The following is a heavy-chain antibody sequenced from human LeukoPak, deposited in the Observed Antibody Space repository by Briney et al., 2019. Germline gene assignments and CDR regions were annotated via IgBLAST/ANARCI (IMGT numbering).Heavy chain of an antibody. D-gene: IGHD6-19*01. CDR3: ARGFMRLAGKPHY. CDR1: GGTFSSYA. Sequence: ASVKVSCKASGGTFSSYAISWVRQAPGQGLEWMGWINTNTGNPTYAQGFTGRFVFSLDTSVSTAYLQISSLKAEDTAVYYCARGFMRLAGKPHYWGQGTLVTVSS. CDR2: INTNTGNP. V-gene: IGHV7-4-1*02. J-gene: IGHJ4*02.